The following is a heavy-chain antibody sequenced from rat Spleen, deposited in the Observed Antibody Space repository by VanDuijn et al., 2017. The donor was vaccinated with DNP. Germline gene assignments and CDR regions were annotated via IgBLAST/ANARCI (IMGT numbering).Heavy chain of an antibody. CDR3: ATHLGAPFAY. CDR1: GFNFNYSG. V-gene: IGHV5-17*01. CDR2: IMFDGITT. D-gene: IGHD5-1*01. Sequence: EVQLVESGGSLVQPGRSLQLSCVASGFNFNYSGLAWVRQAPRKGLEWVATIMFDGITTFYRDSVKGRFTISRDNAKSILYLQMDSLRSEDTATYYCATHLGAPFAYWGQGTLVTVSS. J-gene: IGHJ3*01.